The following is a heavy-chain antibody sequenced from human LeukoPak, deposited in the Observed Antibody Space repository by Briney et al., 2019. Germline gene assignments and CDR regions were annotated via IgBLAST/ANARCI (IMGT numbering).Heavy chain of an antibody. Sequence: ALVKVSCKASGYTFTNYDINWVRQATGQGLEWMGWMNPNSGNTGYAQKFQGRVTITRNTSISTAYMELSSLRSADTAVYYCARQGPAANRNWFDPWGQGTLVTVSS. CDR3: ARQGPAANRNWFDP. D-gene: IGHD2-2*01. CDR2: MNPNSGNT. CDR1: GYTFTNYD. J-gene: IGHJ5*02. V-gene: IGHV1-8*03.